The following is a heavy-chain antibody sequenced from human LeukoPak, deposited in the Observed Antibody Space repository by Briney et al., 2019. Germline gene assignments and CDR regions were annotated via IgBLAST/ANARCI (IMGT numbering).Heavy chain of an antibody. CDR1: GGSISSSSYY. D-gene: IGHD3-10*01. CDR3: ARGPSELPWFGEGARFDP. V-gene: IGHV4-39*07. CDR2: IYYSGST. J-gene: IGHJ5*02. Sequence: PSETLSLTCTVSGGSISSSSYYWGWIRQPPGKGLEWIGSIYYSGSTYYNPSLKSRVTISVDTSKNQFSLKLSSVTAADTAVYYCARGPSELPWFGEGARFDPWGQGNLVTVSS.